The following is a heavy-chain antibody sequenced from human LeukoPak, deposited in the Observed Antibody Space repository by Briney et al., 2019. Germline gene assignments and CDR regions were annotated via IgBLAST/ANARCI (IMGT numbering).Heavy chain of an antibody. CDR2: ISSSSSYI. V-gene: IGHV3-21*01. Sequence: GGSLRLSCAASGFTFSSYSMNWVRQAPGKGLEWVSSISSSSSYIYYADSVKGRFTISRDNAKNSLYLQMNSLRAEDTAVYYCAREGSGAAAAVFDYWGQGTLVTVSS. J-gene: IGHJ4*02. CDR1: GFTFSSYS. CDR3: AREGSGAAAAVFDY. D-gene: IGHD6-13*01.